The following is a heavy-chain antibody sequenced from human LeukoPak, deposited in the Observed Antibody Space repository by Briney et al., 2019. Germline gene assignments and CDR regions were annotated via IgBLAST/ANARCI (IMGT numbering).Heavy chain of an antibody. CDR2: INPNSGGT. CDR1: GYTFTDYY. CDR3: ARGPGGYYPESFTFDI. V-gene: IGHV1-2*02. J-gene: IGHJ3*02. D-gene: IGHD3-22*01. Sequence: GASVKVSCKASGYTFTDYYMHWVRQAPGQGLEWMGWINPNSGGTNYAQKFQGRVTMTRDTSISTAYMELSRLRSDDTAVYYCARGPGGYYPESFTFDIWGQGTMVTVSS.